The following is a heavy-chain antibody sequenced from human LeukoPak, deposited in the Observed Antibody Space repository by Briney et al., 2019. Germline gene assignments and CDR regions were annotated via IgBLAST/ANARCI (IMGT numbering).Heavy chain of an antibody. CDR2: ISYDGSNK. D-gene: IGHD3-22*01. J-gene: IGHJ4*02. CDR3: AKDRYYYDSSGYLDY. V-gene: IGHV3-30*18. CDR1: GFTFSSYG. Sequence: GGSLRLSCAASGFTFSSYGMHWVRQAPGKGLEWVAVISYDGSNKYYADSVKGRFTISRDNSKNTLYPQMNSLRAEDTAVYYCAKDRYYYDSSGYLDYWGQGTLVTVSS.